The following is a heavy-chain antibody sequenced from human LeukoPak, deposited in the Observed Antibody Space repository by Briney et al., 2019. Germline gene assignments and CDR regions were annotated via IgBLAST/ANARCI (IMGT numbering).Heavy chain of an antibody. Sequence: GGSLRLSCAASGFTFSTFSMTWVRQAPGKGLEWVSSISGSSSDIYYVDSVEGRFTISRDNAKNSLYLQMNSLRAEDTAVYYCARDPTVYGQPGFWGQGTLVTVSS. CDR3: ARDPTVYGQPGF. V-gene: IGHV3-21*01. CDR2: ISGSSSDI. CDR1: GFTFSTFS. J-gene: IGHJ4*02. D-gene: IGHD3-10*01.